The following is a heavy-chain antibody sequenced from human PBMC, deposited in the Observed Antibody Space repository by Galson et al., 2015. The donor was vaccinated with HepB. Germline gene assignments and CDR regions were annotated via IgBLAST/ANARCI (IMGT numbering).Heavy chain of an antibody. D-gene: IGHD6-13*01. Sequence: SLRLSCAASTFIFSTYSMHWVRQAPGKGLEWVAVIWYDGSKKYYGDFVKGRFTISRDNSRNTLYLQMNNLRVEDTAVYYCARAQIRMTAGYFDYWGQGTLVTASS. CDR2: IWYDGSKK. J-gene: IGHJ4*02. CDR1: TFIFSTYS. V-gene: IGHV3-33*08. CDR3: ARAQIRMTAGYFDY.